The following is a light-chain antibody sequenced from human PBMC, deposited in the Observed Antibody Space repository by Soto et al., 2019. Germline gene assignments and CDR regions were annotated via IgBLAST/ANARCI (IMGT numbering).Light chain of an antibody. CDR3: QQYYNYPRT. Sequence: DIQMTQSPTTLSASIGDRVTITCRASESIRTWLAWYQHKPGKAPKFLIYDASTLESGVPSRFSGSGSGTEFTLTISSLQADDVATYYCQQYYNYPRTFGQGTKVDIK. J-gene: IGKJ1*01. CDR2: DAS. V-gene: IGKV1-5*01. CDR1: ESIRTW.